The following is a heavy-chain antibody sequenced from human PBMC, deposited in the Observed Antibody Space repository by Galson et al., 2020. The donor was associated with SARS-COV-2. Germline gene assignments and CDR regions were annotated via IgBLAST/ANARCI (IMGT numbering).Heavy chain of an antibody. D-gene: IGHD2-21*02. J-gene: IGHJ4*02. CDR3: TTGSLFVRTASEDH. V-gene: IGHV3-15*01. CDR2: IKSRVSGGTA. CDR1: GFPFQNAW. Sequence: GESLKISCVASGFPFQNAWMSWLRQTPGKGLECVGRIKSRVSGGTAEYSAPVSGRFSISRDDSRNTLFLQMNNLKTEDTAVYYCTTGSLFVRTASEDHWGQGTLVTVSS.